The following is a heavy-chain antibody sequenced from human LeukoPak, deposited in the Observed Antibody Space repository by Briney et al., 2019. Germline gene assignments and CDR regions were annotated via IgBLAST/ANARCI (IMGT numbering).Heavy chain of an antibody. CDR2: ITAYNGNT. Sequence: ASVKVSCKASDNTFSNYGVTWVRQAPGQGLEWMGCITAYNGNTKYAQKFQGRVTMTTESSTSTVFMELRSLTSDDTAVYYCARAKAYYEILTVYNPWGQGTLVTVSS. CDR3: ARAKAYYEILTVYNP. D-gene: IGHD3-9*01. J-gene: IGHJ5*02. CDR1: DNTFSNYG. V-gene: IGHV1-18*04.